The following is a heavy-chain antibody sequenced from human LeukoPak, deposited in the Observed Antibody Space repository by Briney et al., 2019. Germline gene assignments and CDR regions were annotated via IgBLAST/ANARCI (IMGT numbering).Heavy chain of an antibody. CDR1: GYTFTDYY. V-gene: IGHV1-2*02. D-gene: IGHD3-22*01. Sequence: ASVKVSCKTSGYTFTDYYLHWVRQAPGQGLEWVGWINLNSGATNYAQKYQGRVTMTRDASITTAYMELSSLRSNDKAVYFCARGGITMSIVLIDYWGQGTLVTVSS. CDR3: ARGGITMSIVLIDY. CDR2: INLNSGAT. J-gene: IGHJ4*02.